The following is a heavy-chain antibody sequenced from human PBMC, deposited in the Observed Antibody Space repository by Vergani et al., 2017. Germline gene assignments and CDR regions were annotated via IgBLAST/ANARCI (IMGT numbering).Heavy chain of an antibody. J-gene: IGHJ1*01. V-gene: IGHV3-33*01. D-gene: IGHD4-17*01. CDR1: RFTFSSYG. CDR2: IWYDGSNK. CDR3: ARDGRVDDYGDYAEYFQH. Sequence: QVQLVESGGGVVQPGRSLRLSCAAPRFTFSSYGMHWVRQAPGKGLEWVAGIWYDGSNKYYADSVKGRFTISRDNSKNTLYLQMNSLRAEDTPVYYCARDGRVDDYGDYAEYFQHWGQGTLVTVSS.